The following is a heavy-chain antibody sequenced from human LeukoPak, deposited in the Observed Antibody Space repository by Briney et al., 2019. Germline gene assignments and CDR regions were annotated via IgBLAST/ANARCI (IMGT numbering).Heavy chain of an antibody. Sequence: PSETLSLTCTVSGGSISSNYWSWIRQPPGKGLEWIGHIYYSGSTNYSPSLKSRVTISADTSKNQFSLKLSSVSAADTAVYYCARYYYGSGSWTFDYWGQGTLVTVSA. V-gene: IGHV4-59*01. CDR2: IYYSGST. D-gene: IGHD3-10*01. J-gene: IGHJ4*02. CDR3: ARYYYGSGSWTFDY. CDR1: GGSISSNY.